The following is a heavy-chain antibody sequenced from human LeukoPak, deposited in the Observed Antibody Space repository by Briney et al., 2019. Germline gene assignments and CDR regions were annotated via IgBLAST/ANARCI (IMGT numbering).Heavy chain of an antibody. CDR2: IYTSGST. Sequence: SETLSLTCTVSGGSISSYYWSCIREPAGKGLEWIVRIYTSGSTNYNPSLKSRVTMSVDTSKSQFSLKLSSVTAADTAVYYCARGYDILTGYPPRYFDLWGRGTLVTVSS. V-gene: IGHV4-4*07. CDR1: GGSISSYY. J-gene: IGHJ2*01. CDR3: ARGYDILTGYPPRYFDL. D-gene: IGHD3-9*01.